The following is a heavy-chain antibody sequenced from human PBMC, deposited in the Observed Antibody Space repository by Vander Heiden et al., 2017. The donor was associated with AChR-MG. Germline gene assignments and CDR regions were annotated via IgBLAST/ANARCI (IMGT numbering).Heavy chain of an antibody. CDR1: GDSISSGDYY. CDR2: IYYSGRT. V-gene: IGHV4-31*03. J-gene: IGHJ3*02. D-gene: IGHD2-21*01. Sequence: QVQLQESGPGLVKPSQTLSLTCTVSGDSISSGDYYWSWIRQHPGKGLEWIGDIYYSGRTYYNPSLKSRVTISVDTSKNQFSLRLRSVTAADTAVYDCALKIPYCGGDCYAGEAFDIWGQGTMVTVSS. CDR3: ALKIPYCGGDCYAGEAFDI.